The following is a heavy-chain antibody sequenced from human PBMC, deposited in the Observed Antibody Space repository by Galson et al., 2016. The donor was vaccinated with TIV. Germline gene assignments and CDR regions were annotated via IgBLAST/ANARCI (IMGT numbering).Heavy chain of an antibody. CDR1: GFTFNDYA. CDR3: VKMRTSTGSFLTDP. Sequence: SLRLSCAASGFTFNDYAMSWVRQAPGKGLEWVSAMTASGDSNWRADSVRGRFTISRDNSKSTLYLTMNNLGVEDTAIYYCVKMRTSTGSFLTDPWGQGTLVNVST. CDR2: MTASGDSN. V-gene: IGHV3-23*01. J-gene: IGHJ5*02. D-gene: IGHD3-10*01.